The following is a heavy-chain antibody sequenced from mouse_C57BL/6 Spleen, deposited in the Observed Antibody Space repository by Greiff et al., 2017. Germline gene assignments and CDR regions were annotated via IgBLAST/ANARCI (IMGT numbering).Heavy chain of an antibody. CDR3: AVGGYLAWFAY. CDR2: INPNNGGT. Sequence: VQLKESGPELVKPGASVKMSCKASGYTFTDYNMHWVKQSHGKSLEWIGYINPNNGGTSYNQKFKGKATLTVNKSSSTAYMELRSLTSEDSAVYYCAVGGYLAWFAYWGQGTLVTVSA. CDR1: GYTFTDYN. J-gene: IGHJ3*01. D-gene: IGHD2-2*01. V-gene: IGHV1-22*01.